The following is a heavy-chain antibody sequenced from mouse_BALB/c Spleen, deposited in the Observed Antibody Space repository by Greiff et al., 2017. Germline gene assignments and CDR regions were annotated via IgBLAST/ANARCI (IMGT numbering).Heavy chain of an antibody. Sequence: QVQLQQSGAELVKPGASVKLSCKASGYTFTSYYMYWVKQRPGQGLEWIGEINPSNGGTNFNEKFKSKATLTVDKSSSTAYMQLSSLTSEDSAVYYCTRDRRAMDYWGQGTSVTVSS. CDR2: INPSNGGT. J-gene: IGHJ4*01. CDR3: TRDRRAMDY. V-gene: IGHV1S81*02. CDR1: GYTFTSYY. D-gene: IGHD2-14*01.